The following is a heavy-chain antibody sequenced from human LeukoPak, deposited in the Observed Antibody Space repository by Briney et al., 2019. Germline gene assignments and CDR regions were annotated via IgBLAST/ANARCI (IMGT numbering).Heavy chain of an antibody. J-gene: IGHJ5*02. Sequence: SETLSLTCAVYGGSFSGYYWSWIRQPPGRGLEGIGEINHSGSTNYNPSLKSRVTISVDTFKNQFSLKLSSVTAADTAVYYCARRTAAAGTGHGWFDPWGQGTLVTVSS. V-gene: IGHV4-34*01. CDR1: GGSFSGYY. CDR2: INHSGST. CDR3: ARRTAAAGTGHGWFDP. D-gene: IGHD6-13*01.